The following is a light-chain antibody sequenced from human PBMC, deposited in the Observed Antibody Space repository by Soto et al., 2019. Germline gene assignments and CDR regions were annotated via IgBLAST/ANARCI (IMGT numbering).Light chain of an antibody. CDR3: AAWVDSLIAVV. CDR2: RNN. V-gene: IGLV1-47*01. J-gene: IGLJ2*01. Sequence: QSVLTQPPSASGSPGQRVTLSCSGSSSNIGSNYVYWYQQLPGTAPKLLIDRNNQRPSGVPDRFSGSKSGTAASLASRGLRSEDEAEYYCAAWVDSLIAVVFGGGTQLTVL. CDR1: SSNIGSNY.